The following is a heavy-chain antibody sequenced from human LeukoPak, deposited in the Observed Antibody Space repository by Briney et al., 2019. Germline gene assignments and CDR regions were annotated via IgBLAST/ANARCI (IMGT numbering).Heavy chain of an antibody. Sequence: GASVKVSCKASGYTFTSYYLHWVRQAPGQGPEWMGIINPSGGSTTYAQNFQGRVTMTRDTSTSTVYMELSSLRSEDTAVYYCAKSLTYYDIFFDYWGQGTLVTVSS. CDR2: INPSGGST. CDR1: GYTFTSYY. CDR3: AKSLTYYDIFFDY. D-gene: IGHD3-9*01. V-gene: IGHV1-46*01. J-gene: IGHJ4*02.